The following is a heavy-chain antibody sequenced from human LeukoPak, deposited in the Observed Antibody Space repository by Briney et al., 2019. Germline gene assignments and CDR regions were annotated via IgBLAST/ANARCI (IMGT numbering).Heavy chain of an antibody. CDR3: ARGECRSDAFDI. CDR2: ISSSSSYI. J-gene: IGHJ3*02. CDR1: GFTFSSHS. V-gene: IGHV3-21*01. Sequence: GGSLRLSCAAFGFTFSSHSMNWVRQAPGKGLEWVSSISSSSSYIYYADSVKGRFTISRDNAKNSLYLQMNSLRAEETAVYYCARGECRSDAFDIWSQGTMVSVSS.